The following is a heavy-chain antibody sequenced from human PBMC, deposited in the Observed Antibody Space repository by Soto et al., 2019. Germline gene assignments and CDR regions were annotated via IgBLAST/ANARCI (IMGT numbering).Heavy chain of an antibody. V-gene: IGHV3-74*01. CDR1: GFTFSSYW. D-gene: IGHD6-19*01. CDR2: INRDGSST. Sequence: EVQLVESGGGLVQPGGSLRVSGAASGFTFSSYWMHWVRQAPGKGLVWVSRINRDGSSTSYADSVKGRFTISRDNAKNTLYLQMNSLRAEDTAIYYCARRGAVAGLHYWGQGTLVTVSS. J-gene: IGHJ4*02. CDR3: ARRGAVAGLHY.